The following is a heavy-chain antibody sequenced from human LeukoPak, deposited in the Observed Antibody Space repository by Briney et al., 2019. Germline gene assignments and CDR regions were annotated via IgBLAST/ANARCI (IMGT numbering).Heavy chain of an antibody. CDR1: GFIFDNFG. CDR3: AKDILTGYSHWFDP. V-gene: IGHV3-30*02. CDR2: IRYDGSNK. J-gene: IGHJ5*02. D-gene: IGHD3-9*01. Sequence: TGGSLRLSCAASGFIFDNFGMSWVRQAPGKGLEWVAFIRYDGSNKYYADSVKGRFTISRDNSKNTLYLQMNSLRAEDTAVYYCAKDILTGYSHWFDPWGQGTLVTVSS.